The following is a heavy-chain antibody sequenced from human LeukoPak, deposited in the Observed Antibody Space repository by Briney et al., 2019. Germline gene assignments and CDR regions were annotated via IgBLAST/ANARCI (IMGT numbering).Heavy chain of an antibody. V-gene: IGHV3-23*01. Sequence: PGGTLRLSRAVSGFTFRSYDMNWVRPAQGKGLEWVAAITADGGSTHYTTSVKGRFIISRDTPKNPLSLQMNNLRADDTAVYFCARVWLRDYLDVWGEGTTVSVSS. CDR3: ARVWLRDYLDV. J-gene: IGHJ6*03. D-gene: IGHD5-12*01. CDR2: ITADGGST. CDR1: GFTFRSYD.